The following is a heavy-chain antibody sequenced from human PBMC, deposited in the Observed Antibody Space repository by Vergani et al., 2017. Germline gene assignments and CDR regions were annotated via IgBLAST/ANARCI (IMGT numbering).Heavy chain of an antibody. CDR3: ARGGITGTTTLYYFDY. Sequence: QVQLVQSGAEVKKPGSSVKVSCKASGGTFSSYAISWVRQAPGQGLEWMGGIIPIFGTANYAQKFQGRVTIPADESTSTAYMELRSLRSEDTAVYYCARGGITGTTTLYYFDYWGQGTLVTGAS. CDR2: IIPIFGTA. J-gene: IGHJ4*02. CDR1: GGTFSSYA. D-gene: IGHD1-20*01. V-gene: IGHV1-69*01.